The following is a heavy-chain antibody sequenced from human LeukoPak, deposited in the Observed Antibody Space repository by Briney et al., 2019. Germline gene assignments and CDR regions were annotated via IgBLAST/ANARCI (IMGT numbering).Heavy chain of an antibody. CDR2: MSYDGSNK. Sequence: GGSLRLSCEASGFAFSYFGMHWVRQAPGKGLEWVAVMSYDGSNKYYADSVKGRFTISRDNAKNSLYLQMNSLRAEDTAVYYCARRRDSGSLQHFDYWGQGTLVTVSS. D-gene: IGHD1-26*01. CDR3: ARRRDSGSLQHFDY. J-gene: IGHJ4*02. V-gene: IGHV3-30*03. CDR1: GFAFSYFG.